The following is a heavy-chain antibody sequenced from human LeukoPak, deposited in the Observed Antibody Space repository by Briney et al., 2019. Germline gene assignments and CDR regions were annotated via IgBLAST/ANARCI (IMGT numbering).Heavy chain of an antibody. CDR2: IRYDGSNK. CDR1: GFTFSSYG. V-gene: IGHV3-30*02. Sequence: GRSLRLSCAASGFTFSSYGMHWVRQAPGKGLEWVAFIRYDGSNKYYADSVKGRFTISRDNSKNTLYLQMNSLRAEDTAVYYCAKDRIVVPAAPDYWGQGTLVTVSS. D-gene: IGHD2-2*01. J-gene: IGHJ4*02. CDR3: AKDRIVVPAAPDY.